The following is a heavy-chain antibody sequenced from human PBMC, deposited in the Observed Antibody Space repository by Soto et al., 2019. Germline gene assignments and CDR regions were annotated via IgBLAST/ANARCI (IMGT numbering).Heavy chain of an antibody. D-gene: IGHD6-19*01. CDR2: ISGSGGST. Sequence: PGGSLRLSCAASGFTFSSYAMSWVRQAPGKGLEWVSAISGSGGSTYYADSVKGRFTISRDNSKNTLYLQMNSLRAEDTAVYYCAKEGRIAVAGTYYFDYWGQGTLVTVSS. CDR3: AKEGRIAVAGTYYFDY. CDR1: GFTFSSYA. V-gene: IGHV3-23*01. J-gene: IGHJ4*02.